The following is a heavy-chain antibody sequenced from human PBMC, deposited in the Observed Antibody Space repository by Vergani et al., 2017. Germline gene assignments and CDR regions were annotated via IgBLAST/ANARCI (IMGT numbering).Heavy chain of an antibody. CDR2: IYYSGST. J-gene: IGHJ3*02. Sequence: QLQLQESGPGLVKPSETLSLTCTVSGGSISSSSYYWGWIRQPPGKGLEWIGYIYYSGSTYYNPSLKSRVTISVDTSKNQFSLKLSSVTAADTAVYYCARVLAYCGGDCYSDAFDIWGQGTMVTVSS. V-gene: IGHV4-30-4*08. CDR1: GGSISSSSYY. CDR3: ARVLAYCGGDCYSDAFDI. D-gene: IGHD2-21*01.